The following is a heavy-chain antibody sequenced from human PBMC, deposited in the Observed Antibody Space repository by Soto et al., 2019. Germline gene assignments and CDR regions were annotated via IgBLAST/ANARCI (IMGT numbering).Heavy chain of an antibody. CDR2: IYYSGST. J-gene: IGHJ5*02. CDR1: GGSISSYY. D-gene: IGHD4-17*01. V-gene: IGHV4-59*08. CDR3: ASGGGYTLTTGDLPFDP. Sequence: QVQLQESGPGLVKPSETLSLTCTVSGGSISSYYWSWIRQPPGKGLEWIGYIYYSGSTNYNPSLKSRVTISGDTSKNQFSLKLSSVPAADTAVYYCASGGGYTLTTGDLPFDPWGQGTLVTVSS.